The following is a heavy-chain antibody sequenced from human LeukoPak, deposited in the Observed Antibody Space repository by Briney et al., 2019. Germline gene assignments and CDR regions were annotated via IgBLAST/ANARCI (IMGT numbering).Heavy chain of an antibody. J-gene: IGHJ4*02. D-gene: IGHD6-13*01. CDR1: GYTFTGYY. CDR2: INPNSGGT. V-gene: IGHV1-2*02. Sequence: ASVKVSCKASGYTFTGYYMHWVRQAPGQGLEWMGWINPNSGGTNYAQKFQGRVTMTRDTSISTAYMELSRLRSDDTAVYYCARGVAAAGLGIDYWGQGTLVTVSS. CDR3: ARGVAAAGLGIDY.